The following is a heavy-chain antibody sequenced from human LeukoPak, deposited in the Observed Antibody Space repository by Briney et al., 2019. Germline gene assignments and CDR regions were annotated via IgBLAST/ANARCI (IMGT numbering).Heavy chain of an antibody. D-gene: IGHD3-22*01. CDR2: ISAYNGNT. J-gene: IGHJ4*02. CDR3: ARVPGTYYYDSSGYYYFDY. CDR1: GYTFTSYG. Sequence: AASVKVSCKASGYTFTSYGISWVRQAPGQGLEWMGWISAYNGNTNYAQKLQGRVTMTTDTSTSTAYMELRSLRSDDTAVYYCARVPGTYYYDSSGYYYFDYWGQGTLVTVSS. V-gene: IGHV1-18*01.